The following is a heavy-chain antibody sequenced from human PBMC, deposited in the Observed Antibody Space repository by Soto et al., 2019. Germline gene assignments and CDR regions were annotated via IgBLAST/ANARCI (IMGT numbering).Heavy chain of an antibody. CDR2: IYWDNDK. J-gene: IGHJ4*02. CDR1: GFSLTTNGVG. V-gene: IGHV2-5*02. D-gene: IGHD6-13*01. Sequence: SGPTLVNPTQTLTLTCTFSGFSLTTNGVGVGWIRQPPGRALEWLALIYWDNDKYYSPSLKTRLTITKDASTNRVVLTLANVDPVDTGTYYCGHRMTGCRSPWSWAYFDYWGQGTLVTVSS. CDR3: GHRMTGCRSPWSWAYFDY.